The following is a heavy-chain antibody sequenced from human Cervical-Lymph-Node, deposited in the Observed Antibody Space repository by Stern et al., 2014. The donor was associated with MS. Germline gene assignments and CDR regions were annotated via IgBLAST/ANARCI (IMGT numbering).Heavy chain of an antibody. CDR2: IDWDDAK. CDR1: GFSLNTSGVG. Sequence: VTLRESGPALVKPTQTLTLTCTFSGFSLNTSGVGVAWIRQPPGKALEWLARIDWDDAKFYKTSLKTRLTLSKDTSKNQVVLRMTNMDPLDSATFFCTRSLAGVFDYWGQGSLVTVSS. J-gene: IGHJ4*02. V-gene: IGHV2-70*17. CDR3: TRSLAGVFDY.